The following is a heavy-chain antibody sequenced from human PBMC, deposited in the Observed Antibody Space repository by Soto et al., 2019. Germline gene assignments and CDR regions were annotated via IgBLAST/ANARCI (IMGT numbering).Heavy chain of an antibody. CDR3: AKDRDYPRDQFHY. D-gene: IGHD2-2*01. CDR2: ISANGQGI. J-gene: IGHJ4*02. CDR1: GFTFSINA. V-gene: IGHV3-23*01. Sequence: EVQLLESGGGLVQPGGSLRLSCATSGFTFSINALSWVRQAPGKGLEWVSAISANGQGIYYADSVRGRFSISRDNSRNTVFLHMDRLRAEDTAVYYCAKDRDYPRDQFHYWGQGTLVTVSS.